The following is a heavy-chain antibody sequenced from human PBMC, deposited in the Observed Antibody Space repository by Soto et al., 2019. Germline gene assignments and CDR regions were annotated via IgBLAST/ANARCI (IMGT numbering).Heavy chain of an antibody. CDR2: IYPGDSDT. CDR3: GGADCRGGSNFVIFDR. Sequence: GESLKISCKASAYNFAGYWLGWVRQMPGKGLELMGIIYPGDSDTRYSPSFQGQVTFSADKSISTAYVQWSSLKASDTAIYYCGGADCRGGSNFVIFDRWGQGSLVTVSS. V-gene: IGHV5-51*01. D-gene: IGHD2-15*01. J-gene: IGHJ5*02. CDR1: AYNFAGYW.